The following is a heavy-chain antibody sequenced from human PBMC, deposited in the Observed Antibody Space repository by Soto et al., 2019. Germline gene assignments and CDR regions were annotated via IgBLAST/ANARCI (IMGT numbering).Heavy chain of an antibody. CDR2: TYYRSKWYN. D-gene: IGHD6-19*01. J-gene: IGHJ6*02. CDR1: GDSVSSNSAA. V-gene: IGHV6-1*01. CDR3: ARKAVADYYYYYGMDV. Sequence: SQTLSLTCAISGDSVSSNSAAWNWIRQSPSRGLEWPGRTYYRSKWYNDYAVSVKSRITINPDTSKNQFSLQLNSVTPEDTAVYYCARKAVADYYYYYGMDVWGQGTTVTVSS.